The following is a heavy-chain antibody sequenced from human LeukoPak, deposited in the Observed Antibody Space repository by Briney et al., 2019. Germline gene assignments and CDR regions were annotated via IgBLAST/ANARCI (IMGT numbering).Heavy chain of an antibody. CDR3: ANFGGADFDY. CDR1: GFTFSSYG. J-gene: IGHJ4*02. D-gene: IGHD3-16*01. Sequence: PGGSLRLSXAASGFTFSSYGMHWVRQAPGKGLEWVAFIRYDGSNKYYADSVKGRFTISRDNSKNTLYLQMNSLRAEDTAVYYCANFGGADFDYWGQGTLVTVSS. CDR2: IRYDGSNK. V-gene: IGHV3-30*02.